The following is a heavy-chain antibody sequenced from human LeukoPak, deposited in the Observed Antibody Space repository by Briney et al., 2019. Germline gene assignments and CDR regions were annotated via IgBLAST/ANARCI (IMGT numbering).Heavy chain of an antibody. CDR3: ASAYRNYGSGSYYNGFDP. CDR2: INPNSGGT. V-gene: IGHV1-2*06. Sequence: GASVKVSCKASGYTFTGYYMHWVRQAPGQGLEWMGRINPNSGGTNYAQKFQGRVTMTRDTSISTAYMELSRLRSDDTAVYYCASAYRNYGSGSYYNGFDPWSQGTLVTVSS. CDR1: GYTFTGYY. J-gene: IGHJ5*02. D-gene: IGHD3-10*01.